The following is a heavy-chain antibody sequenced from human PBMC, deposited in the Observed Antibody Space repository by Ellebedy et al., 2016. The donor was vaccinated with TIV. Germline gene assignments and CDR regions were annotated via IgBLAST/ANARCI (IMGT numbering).Heavy chain of an antibody. D-gene: IGHD6-6*01. CDR3: ARDRLLAQDY. Sequence: GGSLRLXXAASGFTFSSYAMHWVRQAPGKGLEWVAVISYDGSNKYYADSVKGRFTISRDNSKNTLYLQMNSLRAEDTAVYYCARDRLLAQDYWGQGTLVTVSS. CDR1: GFTFSSYA. J-gene: IGHJ4*02. CDR2: ISYDGSNK. V-gene: IGHV3-30-3*01.